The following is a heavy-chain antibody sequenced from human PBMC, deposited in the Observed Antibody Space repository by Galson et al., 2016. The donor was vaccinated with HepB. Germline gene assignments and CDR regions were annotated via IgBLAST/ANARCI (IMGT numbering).Heavy chain of an antibody. CDR1: GFSFNSSA. CDR3: AAASSSYDFWSGYRRIYALDV. Sequence: QSGAEVKKPGESLKISCKASGFSFNSSAVQWVRQARGQGLEWIGGIVVGNGKTNNAQSFEERVTITRDMSITTAYMELSSLRSEDTAVYYCAAASSSYDFWSGYRRIYALDVWGQGTTVTVTS. D-gene: IGHD3-3*01. J-gene: IGHJ6*02. CDR2: IVVGNGKT. V-gene: IGHV1-58*01.